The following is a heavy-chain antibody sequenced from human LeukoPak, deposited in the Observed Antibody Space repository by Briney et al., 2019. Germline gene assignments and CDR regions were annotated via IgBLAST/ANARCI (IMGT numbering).Heavy chain of an antibody. CDR1: GYSFTNYW. CDR3: AREGEYSSSPHNWFDP. CDR2: IYPGDSDT. V-gene: IGHV5-51*03. D-gene: IGHD6-6*01. J-gene: IGHJ5*02. Sequence: GESLKISCKGSGYSFTNYWIGWVRQLPGKFLEWMGIIYPGDSDTKYSPSFQGQVTISADKSINTAYLQWSSLKASDTAMYYCAREGEYSSSPHNWFDPRGQGTLVTVSS.